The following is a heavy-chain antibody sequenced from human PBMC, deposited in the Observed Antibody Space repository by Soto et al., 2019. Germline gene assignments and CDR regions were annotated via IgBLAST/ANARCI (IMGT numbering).Heavy chain of an antibody. V-gene: IGHV3-7*03. J-gene: IGHJ4*02. CDR1: GFTFSSYW. CDR2: IKQDGSEK. Sequence: EVQLVESGGGLVQPGGSLRLSCAASGFTFSSYWMSWVRQAPGKGLEWVANIKQDGSEKYYVDSVKGRFTISRDNAKNSLYLQMNSLRAEDTAVYYCAREGSGAYYDSSGHFDYWGQGTLVTVSS. CDR3: AREGSGAYYDSSGHFDY. D-gene: IGHD3-22*01.